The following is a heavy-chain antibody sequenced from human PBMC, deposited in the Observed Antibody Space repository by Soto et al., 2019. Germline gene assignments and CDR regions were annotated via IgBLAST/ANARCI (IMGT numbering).Heavy chain of an antibody. D-gene: IGHD2-15*01. CDR1: PFTFSDHY. CDR3: ATDVVGVGGATRYYYGVDG. CDR2: HRCNGNII. J-gene: IGHJ6*02. V-gene: IGHV3-11*01. Sequence: GGALRLSCVPSPFTFSDHYMIWIRQTPGQGRECVSYHRCNGNIIYYAVSVKGRFTISRDNAKTSLFLQMDSVSAEDAAVYYCATDVVGVGGATRYYYGVDGWGQGTTGTVS.